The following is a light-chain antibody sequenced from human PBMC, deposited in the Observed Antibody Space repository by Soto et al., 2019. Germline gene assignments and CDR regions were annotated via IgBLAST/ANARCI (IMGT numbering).Light chain of an antibody. J-gene: IGKJ5*01. CDR3: QQYYSSPIT. Sequence: DIQMTQSPSLLSASLGDRVTIACRASRNVDKWLAWYHQKPGKAPSLLIYAASSLASGVPSRFGGSGSGTEFTLTIYSLQPDDVGYYYCQQYYSSPITFGQGTRLDI. CDR2: AAS. V-gene: IGKV1-5*03. CDR1: RNVDKW.